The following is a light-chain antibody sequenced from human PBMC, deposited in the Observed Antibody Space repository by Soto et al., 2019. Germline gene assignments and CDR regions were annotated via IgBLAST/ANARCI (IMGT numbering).Light chain of an antibody. CDR2: KAS. J-gene: IGKJ1*01. CDR3: QHYNSYSEA. CDR1: QSIRSW. Sequence: IQMTHSPSTLSASLGDTVTITFRASQSIRSWLAWYQHKPGKAPQLLIHKASNLQSGVPSRFSGSGFGTEFSLTISSLQPDDFATYYCQHYNSYSEAFGQGTKVDIK. V-gene: IGKV1-5*03.